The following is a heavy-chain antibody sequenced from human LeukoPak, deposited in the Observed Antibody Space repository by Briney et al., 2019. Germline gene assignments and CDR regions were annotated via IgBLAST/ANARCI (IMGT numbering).Heavy chain of an antibody. V-gene: IGHV3-74*01. CDR2: INRDGTNT. Sequence: EGSLRLSCEASGFTLRGYWMHWVRQSPGKGLVWVSRINRDGTNTKYADSVKGRFTISRDNAKDTLYLQMTSLRAEDTAIYYCARESSAYDFVDYWGQGILVTVSS. CDR3: ARESSAYDFVDY. J-gene: IGHJ4*02. D-gene: IGHD5-12*01. CDR1: GFTLRGYW.